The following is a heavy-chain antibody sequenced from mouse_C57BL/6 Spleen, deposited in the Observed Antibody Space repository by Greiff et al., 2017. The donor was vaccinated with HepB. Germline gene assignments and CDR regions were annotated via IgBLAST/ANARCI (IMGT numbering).Heavy chain of an antibody. CDR2: IYPRSGNT. CDR1: GYTFTSYG. Sequence: QVQLKESGAELARPGASVKLSCKASGYTFTSYGISWVKQRTGQGLEWIGEIYPRSGNTYYNEKFKGKATLTADKSSSTAYMELRSLTSEDSAVYFCAREGGTTVDNYFDYWGQGTTLTVSS. J-gene: IGHJ2*01. D-gene: IGHD1-1*01. CDR3: AREGGTTVDNYFDY. V-gene: IGHV1-81*01.